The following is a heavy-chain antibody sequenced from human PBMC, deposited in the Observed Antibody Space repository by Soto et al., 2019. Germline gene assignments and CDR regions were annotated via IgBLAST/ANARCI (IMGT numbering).Heavy chain of an antibody. Sequence: SVKVSCKASGGTFSSYAISWVRQAPGQGLEWMGGIIPIFGTANYAQKFQGRVTITADESTSTAYMELSSLRSEDTAVYYCARDLLGYCSSTSYPRDGMDVWGQATTLTV. CDR2: IIPIFGTA. J-gene: IGHJ6*02. CDR1: GGTFSSYA. V-gene: IGHV1-69*13. CDR3: ARDLLGYCSSTSYPRDGMDV. D-gene: IGHD2-2*01.